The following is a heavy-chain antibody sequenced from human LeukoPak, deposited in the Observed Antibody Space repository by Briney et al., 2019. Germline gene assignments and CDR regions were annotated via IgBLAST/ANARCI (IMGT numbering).Heavy chain of an antibody. CDR3: ARGPPPHYYGSAYMDV. J-gene: IGHJ6*03. CDR2: IYYSGST. Sequence: SETLSLTCTVSGGSISSYYWSWIRQPPGKGLEWIGYIYYSGSTNYNPSLKSRVTILVDTSKNQFSLKLSSVTAADTAVYYCARGPPPHYYGSAYMDVWGKGTTVTVSS. V-gene: IGHV4-59*01. CDR1: GGSISSYY. D-gene: IGHD3-10*01.